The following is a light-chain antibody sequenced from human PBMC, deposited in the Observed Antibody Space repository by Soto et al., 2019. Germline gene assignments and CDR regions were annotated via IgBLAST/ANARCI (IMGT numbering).Light chain of an antibody. J-gene: IGLJ3*02. CDR1: SSDVGAYNF. V-gene: IGLV2-8*01. Sequence: QSALTQPPSASGSPGQSVTISCTGTSSDVGAYNFVSWYQQHPGKAPKLMISEVSKRPSGVPDRFSGSKSGDTASLTVSGLQADDEADYYCSSYAGSNNWVFGGGTKLTVL. CDR3: SSYAGSNNWV. CDR2: EVS.